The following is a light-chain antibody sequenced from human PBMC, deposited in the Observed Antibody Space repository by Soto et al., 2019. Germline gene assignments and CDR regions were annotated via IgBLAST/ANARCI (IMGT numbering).Light chain of an antibody. J-gene: IGLJ2*01. Sequence: QSVLTQPPSASGTPGQRVTISCSGSSSNIGSNYVYWYQQLPGTAPTLLIYSNNQRPSGVPDRFSGSKSGTSASLAISGLRSEDEADYYCAAWDDSLSGPVVFGGGTKLTVL. CDR1: SSNIGSNY. CDR3: AAWDDSLSGPVV. CDR2: SNN. V-gene: IGLV1-47*02.